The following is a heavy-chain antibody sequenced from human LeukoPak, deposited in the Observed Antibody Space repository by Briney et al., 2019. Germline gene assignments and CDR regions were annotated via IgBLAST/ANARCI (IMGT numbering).Heavy chain of an antibody. D-gene: IGHD3-10*01. CDR3: ARGGRAPRYYYYMDV. V-gene: IGHV4-4*07. Sequence: SETLSLTCTVSGGSISSYYWSWIRQPAGKGLEWIGRIYTSGSTNYNPSLKSRVTMSVDTSKNQFSLKLSSVAADTAVYYCARGGRAPRYYYYMDVWGKGTTVTVSS. J-gene: IGHJ6*03. CDR1: GGSISSYY. CDR2: IYTSGST.